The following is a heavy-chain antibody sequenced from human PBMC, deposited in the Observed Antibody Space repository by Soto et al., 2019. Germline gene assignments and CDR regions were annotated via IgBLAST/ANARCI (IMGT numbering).Heavy chain of an antibody. CDR2: IWYDGSNK. CDR1: GFTFSSYG. D-gene: IGHD5-12*01. Sequence: VQLVESGGGVVQPGRSLRLSCAASGFTFSSYGMHWVRQAPGKGLEWVAVIWYDGSNKYYADSVKGRFTISRDNSKNTLYLQMNSLRAEDTAVYYCARAPGGYALGYWGQGTLVTVSS. J-gene: IGHJ4*02. V-gene: IGHV3-33*01. CDR3: ARAPGGYALGY.